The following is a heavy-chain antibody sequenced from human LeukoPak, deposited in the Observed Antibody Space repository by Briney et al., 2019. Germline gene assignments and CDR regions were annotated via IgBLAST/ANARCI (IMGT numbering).Heavy chain of an antibody. D-gene: IGHD2-15*01. CDR3: ASHIVVVVTATYFEG. CDR2: IYYSGST. J-gene: IGHJ4*02. CDR1: GGSISSSSYY. V-gene: IGHV4-39*01. Sequence: SETLSLTCTVSGGSISSSSYYWGWIRQPPGKGLEWIGSIYYSGSTYYNPSLKSRVTISVDTSKNQFSLKLSYVTAADTAVYYCASHIVVVVTATYFEGWGQGTLVTVSS.